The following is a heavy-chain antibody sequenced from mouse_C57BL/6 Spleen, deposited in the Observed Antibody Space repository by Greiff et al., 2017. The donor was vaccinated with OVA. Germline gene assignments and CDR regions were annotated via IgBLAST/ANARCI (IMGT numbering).Heavy chain of an antibody. D-gene: IGHD2-5*01. CDR3: ARRDSNYGGFAY. CDR2: IYPGDGDT. CDR1: GYAFSSSW. Sequence: VQLQQSGPELVKPGASVKISCKASGYAFSSSWMNWVKQRPGKGLEWIGRIYPGDGDTNYNGKFKGKATLTADKSSSTAYMQLSSLTSEDSAVYFCARRDSNYGGFAYWGQGTLVTVSA. J-gene: IGHJ3*01. V-gene: IGHV1-82*01.